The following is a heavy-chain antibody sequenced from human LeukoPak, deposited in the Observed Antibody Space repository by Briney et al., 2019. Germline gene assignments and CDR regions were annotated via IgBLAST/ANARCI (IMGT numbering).Heavy chain of an antibody. D-gene: IGHD1-26*01. Sequence: PSQTLSLTCTVSGGSISSGSYYWSWIRQPAGKGLEWIGRIYTSGSTNYNPSLKSRVTISVDTSKNQFSLKLGSVTAADTAVYYCARRVGDKDYFDYWGQGTLVTVSS. CDR2: IYTSGST. CDR3: ARRVGDKDYFDY. J-gene: IGHJ4*02. V-gene: IGHV4-61*02. CDR1: GGSISSGSYY.